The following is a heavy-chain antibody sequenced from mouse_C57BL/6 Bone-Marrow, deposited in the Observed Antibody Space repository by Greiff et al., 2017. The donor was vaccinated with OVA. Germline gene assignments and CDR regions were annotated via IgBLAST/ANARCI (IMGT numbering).Heavy chain of an antibody. J-gene: IGHJ2*01. CDR3: ARSGSSDYFDY. Sequence: QVQLQQSGAELVRPGASVKLSCKASGYTFTDYYINWVKQRPGQGLEWIARIYPGSGNTYYNEKFKGKATLTAEKSSSTAYMQLSSLTSEDSAVYFCARSGSSDYFDYWGQGTTLTVSS. CDR1: GYTFTDYY. CDR2: IYPGSGNT. V-gene: IGHV1-76*01. D-gene: IGHD1-1*01.